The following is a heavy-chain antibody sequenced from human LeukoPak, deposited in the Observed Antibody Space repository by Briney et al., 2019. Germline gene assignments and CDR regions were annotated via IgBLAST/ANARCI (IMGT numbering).Heavy chain of an antibody. CDR3: ARKNSYNNYYFDF. J-gene: IGHJ4*02. V-gene: IGHV1-69*13. Sequence: SVTVSCKASGGTFSSFAISWVRQAPGEGLEWMGGIIPLFGEPNYAQKFRGRVTITADELTSTASMELSSLRSEDTAVYYCARKNSYNNYYFDFWGQGTLVTVSS. CDR1: GGTFSSFA. D-gene: IGHD4-11*01. CDR2: IIPLFGEP.